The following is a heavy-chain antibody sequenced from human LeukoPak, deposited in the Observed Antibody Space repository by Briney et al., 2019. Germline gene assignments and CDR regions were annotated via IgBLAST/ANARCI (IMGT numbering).Heavy chain of an antibody. Sequence: GGSLRLSCAASGFNFITYGMNWVRQAPGKGLEWVAFIRYDGSNTFYADSVRGRFSISRDNSENTLYLHVNSLRPEDTAVYYCANSPAPYCQTPPSYFPYRDVGGRGTMVTFS. D-gene: IGHD2-15*01. CDR3: ANSPAPYCQTPPSYFPYRDV. J-gene: IGHJ6*03. V-gene: IGHV3-30*02. CDR1: GFNFITYG. CDR2: IRYDGSNT.